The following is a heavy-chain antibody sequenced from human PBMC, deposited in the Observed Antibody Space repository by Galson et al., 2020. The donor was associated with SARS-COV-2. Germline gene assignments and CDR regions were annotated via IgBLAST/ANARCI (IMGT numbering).Heavy chain of an antibody. CDR1: GNKLTTLS. J-gene: IGHJ4*02. V-gene: IGHV1-24*01. D-gene: IGHD3-3*01. Sequence: ISGNASGNKLTTLSMHRVRQAPANGPEWKGGFDPEDGETIYAQKFQGRVTMTEDTSTDTAYMELSSLRSEDTAVYYCATVYAVWSGSPLFDYWGQGTLVTVSS. CDR3: ATVYAVWSGSPLFDY. CDR2: FDPEDGET.